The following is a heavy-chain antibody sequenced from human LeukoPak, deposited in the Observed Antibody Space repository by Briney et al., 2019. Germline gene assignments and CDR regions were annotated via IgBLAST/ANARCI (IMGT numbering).Heavy chain of an antibody. J-gene: IGHJ5*02. D-gene: IGHD6-19*01. CDR3: AKDLCGSGWYNYFDP. V-gene: IGHV3-30*18. Sequence: GRSLRLSCAASGFSFSDYGMHWVRQAPGKGLEWVAMTSRDGSAEYYGDSVKGRFTISRDNSKNTLYLQMNSLRPEDTAVYHCAKDLCGSGWYNYFDPWGQGALVTVSS. CDR2: TSRDGSAE. CDR1: GFSFSDYG.